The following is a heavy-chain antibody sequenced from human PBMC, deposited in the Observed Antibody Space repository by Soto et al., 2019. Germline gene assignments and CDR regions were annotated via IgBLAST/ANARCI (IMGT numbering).Heavy chain of an antibody. V-gene: IGHV4-28*03. CDR1: GYSISSSNW. CDR3: ARAGGLGAVAVDY. J-gene: IGHJ4*02. Sequence: PSETLSLTCAVSGYSISSSNWWGWIRQPPGKGLEWIGYIYYSGTTYYNPSLKSRVTMSVDRSKNQFSLKLSSVTAADTAVYYCARAGGLGAVAVDYWGQGTLVTVSS. D-gene: IGHD6-19*01. CDR2: IYYSGTT.